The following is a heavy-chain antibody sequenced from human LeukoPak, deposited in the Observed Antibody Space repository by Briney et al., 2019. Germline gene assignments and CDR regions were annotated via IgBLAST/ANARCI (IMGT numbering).Heavy chain of an antibody. D-gene: IGHD1-26*01. CDR3: ARGGGSGSLLYYYYYYYMDV. J-gene: IGHJ6*03. V-gene: IGHV1-8*01. CDR2: MNPNSGNT. Sequence: GASVKVSCKASGYTFTSYDINWVRQATGQGLEWMGWMNPNSGNTGYAQKFQGRVTMTRNTSISTAYMELSSLRSEDTAVYYCARGGGSGSLLYYYYYYYMDVWGKGTTVAVSS. CDR1: GYTFTSYD.